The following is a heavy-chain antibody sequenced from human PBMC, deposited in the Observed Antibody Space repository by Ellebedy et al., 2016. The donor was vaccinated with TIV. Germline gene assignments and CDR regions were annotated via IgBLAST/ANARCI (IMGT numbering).Heavy chain of an antibody. CDR1: GFTFSSYA. J-gene: IGHJ4*02. CDR2: ISGSGGST. Sequence: PGGSLRLSCAASGFTFSSYAMSWVRQAPGKGLEWVSAISGSGGSTYYADSVKGRFTISRDNSKNTLYRQMNSLRAEDTAVYYCAKWGRVVTTLPYFDYWGQGTLVTVSS. D-gene: IGHD4-17*01. CDR3: AKWGRVVTTLPYFDY. V-gene: IGHV3-23*01.